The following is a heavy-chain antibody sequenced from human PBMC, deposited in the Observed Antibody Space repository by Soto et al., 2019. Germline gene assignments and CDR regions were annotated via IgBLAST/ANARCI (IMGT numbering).Heavy chain of an antibody. Sequence: QVQLQQWGAGLLKPSETLSLTCAVYGGSFSGYYWSWIRQPPGKGLEWIGEINHSGSPNYNPSLESRVTISVDTSKNQFSLKLSSVTAADTAVYYCARGDWSTRYDDWGQGTLVAVSS. V-gene: IGHV4-34*01. CDR3: ARGDWSTRYDD. CDR1: GGSFSGYY. J-gene: IGHJ4*02. CDR2: INHSGSP. D-gene: IGHD3-9*01.